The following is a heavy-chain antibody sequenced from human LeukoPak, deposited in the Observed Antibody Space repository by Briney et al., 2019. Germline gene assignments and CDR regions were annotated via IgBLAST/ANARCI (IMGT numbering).Heavy chain of an antibody. CDR3: ARGFSGTADY. J-gene: IGHJ4*02. CDR1: GFTFSSYS. CDR2: ISSSSSYI. D-gene: IGHD1-1*01. Sequence: GGSLRLSCAASGFTFSSYSMYWVRQAPGKGLEWVSSISSSSSYIYYADSVKGRFTISRDNAKNSLYLQMNSLRAEDTAVYYCARGFSGTADYWGQGTLVTVSS. V-gene: IGHV3-21*01.